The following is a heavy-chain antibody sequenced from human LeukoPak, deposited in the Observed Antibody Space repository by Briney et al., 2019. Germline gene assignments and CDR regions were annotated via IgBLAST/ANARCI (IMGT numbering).Heavy chain of an antibody. V-gene: IGHV3-20*04. Sequence: GGSLRLSCAASGFTFGDYGMTWVRQVPGKGLEWVSGINWNGGSTGYADSVKGRFTISRENAKNSLYLQMNSLRAEDTAFYYCARDEGSGYSFFDYWGQGSLVTVSS. CDR3: ARDEGSGYSFFDY. J-gene: IGHJ4*02. CDR2: INWNGGST. D-gene: IGHD3-3*01. CDR1: GFTFGDYG.